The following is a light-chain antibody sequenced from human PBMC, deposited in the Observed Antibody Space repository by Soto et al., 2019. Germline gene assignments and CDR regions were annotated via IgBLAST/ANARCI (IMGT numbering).Light chain of an antibody. V-gene: IGLV2-14*01. Sequence: QSALTQPASVSGSPGQSITISCTGTSSDVGGYSYVSWYQQHPGKAPKRMIYEVSNRTSGVSNRFSGSKSGNTASLTISGLQAEDEADYYCSSYTSTSTVIFGGGTKLTVL. J-gene: IGLJ2*01. CDR1: SSDVGGYSY. CDR3: SSYTSTSTVI. CDR2: EVS.